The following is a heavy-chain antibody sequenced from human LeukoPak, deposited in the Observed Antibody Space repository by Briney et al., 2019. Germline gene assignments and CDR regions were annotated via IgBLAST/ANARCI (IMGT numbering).Heavy chain of an antibody. D-gene: IGHD2-2*01. Sequence: SETLSLTCTVSGGSISSYCWSWIRQPPGKGLEWIGYNYYSGSTNYNPSLKSRVTISVDTSKNQFSLKLTSVTAADTAVYYCARDRSDQYAFDIWGQGTMVTVSS. CDR2: NYYSGST. CDR3: ARDRSDQYAFDI. V-gene: IGHV4-59*01. J-gene: IGHJ3*02. CDR1: GGSISSYC.